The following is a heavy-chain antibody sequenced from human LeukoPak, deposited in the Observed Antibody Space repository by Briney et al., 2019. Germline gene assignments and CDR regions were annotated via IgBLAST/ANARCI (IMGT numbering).Heavy chain of an antibody. D-gene: IGHD6-19*01. CDR2: ISSSGSTI. CDR1: GFTFSDSY. V-gene: IGHV3-11*04. J-gene: IGHJ5*02. Sequence: GGSLRLSCAASGFTFSDSYMSWIRQAPGKGLEYISYISSSGSTIYYADSVKGRFTLSRDNAKNSLYLQMNSLRAEDTAVYYCARDSIAVAGTSWFDPWGQGTLVTVSS. CDR3: ARDSIAVAGTSWFDP.